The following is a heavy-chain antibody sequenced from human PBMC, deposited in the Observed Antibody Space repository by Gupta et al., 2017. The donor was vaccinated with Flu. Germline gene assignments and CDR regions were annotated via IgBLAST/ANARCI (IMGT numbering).Heavy chain of an antibody. CDR3: AKDWKWKRNNYGMNV. CDR2: IEYDGNNE. CDR1: GFSFSYYG. V-gene: IGHV3-30*18. Sequence: EQVVESGGGVVQPWGFLRLSCVASGFSFSYYGLDWVRQAPGKGREWVALIEYDGNNEYYADTMNDRFSITRDNSRKTLYLKMNSLGNEDTAVYYCAKDWKWKRNNYGMNVWGLGTTVIVSS. D-gene: IGHD5-24*01. J-gene: IGHJ6*02.